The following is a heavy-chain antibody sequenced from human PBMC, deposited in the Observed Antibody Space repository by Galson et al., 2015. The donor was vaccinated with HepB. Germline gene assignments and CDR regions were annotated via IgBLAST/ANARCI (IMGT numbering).Heavy chain of an antibody. CDR2: IWFDGSNQ. V-gene: IGHV3-33*01. J-gene: IGHJ5*02. D-gene: IGHD3-22*01. CDR1: GFTFRSYG. Sequence: SLRLSCAASGFTFRSYGMHWVRQAPGQGLDWVAFIWFDGSNQYYADSVKGRFTVSRDNSKNTLYLQINSLRDEDTAMYHCAREISSGLFDPWGQGTPVTVSS. CDR3: AREISSGLFDP.